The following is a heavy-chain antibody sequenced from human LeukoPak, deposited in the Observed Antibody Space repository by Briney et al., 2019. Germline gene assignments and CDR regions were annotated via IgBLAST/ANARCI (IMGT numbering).Heavy chain of an antibody. CDR3: ARGRGTAIGFDY. V-gene: IGHV4-59*08. J-gene: IGHJ4*02. Sequence: SETLSLTCAVSGGSISSYYWSWIRQPPGKGLEWIGYIYHSGSTNYSPSLKSRVTISVDTSKNQFSLKLSSVTAADTAVYYCARGRGTAIGFDYWGQGTLVTVSS. D-gene: IGHD5-18*01. CDR2: IYHSGST. CDR1: GGSISSYY.